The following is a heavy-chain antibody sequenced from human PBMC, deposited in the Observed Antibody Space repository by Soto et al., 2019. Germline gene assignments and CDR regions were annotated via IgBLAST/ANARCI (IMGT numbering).Heavy chain of an antibody. Sequence: QVQLVQSGAEVKKPGASVKVSCKASGYTFTSYGISWVRQAPGQGLEWMGWISTYNGNTNYAQKLQGRVTMTTDTSTSTAYMELRSLRSDDTAVYYCARDSDEGGYYYYYYMDVWGKGTTVTVSS. CDR2: ISTYNGNT. J-gene: IGHJ6*03. CDR1: GYTFTSYG. CDR3: ARDSDEGGYYYYYYMDV. V-gene: IGHV1-18*01.